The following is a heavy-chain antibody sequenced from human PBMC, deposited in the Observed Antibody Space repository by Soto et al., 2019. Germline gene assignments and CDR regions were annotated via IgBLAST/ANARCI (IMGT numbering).Heavy chain of an antibody. Sequence: QVQLVESGGGVVQPGRSLRLSCAASGFTFSSYGMHWVRQAPGKGLEWVAVISYDGSNKYYADSVKGRFTISRDNSKNTLYLQMNSLRAEDTAVYYCAKDDSWGGSCYGDWGQGTLVTVSS. D-gene: IGHD2-15*01. CDR3: AKDDSWGGSCYGD. V-gene: IGHV3-30*18. CDR2: ISYDGSNK. CDR1: GFTFSSYG. J-gene: IGHJ4*02.